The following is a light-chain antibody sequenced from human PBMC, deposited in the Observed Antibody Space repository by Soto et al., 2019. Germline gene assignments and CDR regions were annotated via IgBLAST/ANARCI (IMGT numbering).Light chain of an antibody. V-gene: IGKV1-12*01. Sequence: DIQMTQSPSSVGDRVPITCRASQGIRNWLAWYQQKPGTAPKLLIYAASSLQSGVPSRFSGSGSGTDFTLTISSLQPEDFATYYCQQANSFPRTFGQGTKVEIK. CDR3: QQANSFPRT. CDR2: AAS. J-gene: IGKJ1*01. CDR1: QGIRNW.